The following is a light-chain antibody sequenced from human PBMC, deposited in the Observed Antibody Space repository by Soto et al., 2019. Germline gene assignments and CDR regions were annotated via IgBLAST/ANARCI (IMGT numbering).Light chain of an antibody. CDR1: SGHSSYA. J-gene: IGLJ2*01. Sequence: QLVLTQSPSASASLGASVKLTCTLSSGHSSYAIAWHQQQPEKGPRYLMKLNSDGSHTKGDGIPDRFSGSSSGAERYLTISGLQSEDEADYYCQTWGTGIRVFGGVTKLTVL. CDR3: QTWGTGIRV. CDR2: LNSDGSH. V-gene: IGLV4-69*01.